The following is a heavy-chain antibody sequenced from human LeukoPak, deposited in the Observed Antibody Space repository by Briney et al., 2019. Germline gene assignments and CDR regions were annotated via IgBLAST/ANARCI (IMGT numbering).Heavy chain of an antibody. CDR1: GVSISNYY. CDR3: ARDYFGSGFFDY. Sequence: SESLSLTCTVSGVSISNYYWSWIRQPPGKGLEWIGYIYYSGSTNYNPSLQSRATISVDPSKSQFSLRLSSVTAADTAVYYCARDYFGSGFFDYWGQGILVTVSS. D-gene: IGHD3-10*01. CDR2: IYYSGST. J-gene: IGHJ4*02. V-gene: IGHV4-59*01.